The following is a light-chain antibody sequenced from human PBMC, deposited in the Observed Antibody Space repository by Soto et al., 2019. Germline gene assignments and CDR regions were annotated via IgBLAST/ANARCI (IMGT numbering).Light chain of an antibody. CDR3: QQYNTYSSLT. CDR1: QGISSY. Sequence: AIRMTQSPSSFSASPGDRVTITCRASQGISSYLAWYQQKPGKAPKLLIYAASTLQSGVPSRFSGSGSGTDFTLTISCLQSEDFATYYCQQYNTYSSLTFGGGTKVDIK. CDR2: AAS. V-gene: IGKV1-8*01. J-gene: IGKJ4*01.